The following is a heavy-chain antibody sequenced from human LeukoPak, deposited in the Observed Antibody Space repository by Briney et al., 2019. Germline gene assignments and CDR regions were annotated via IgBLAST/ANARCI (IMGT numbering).Heavy chain of an antibody. CDR1: GFIFSSFA. V-gene: IGHV3-23*01. J-gene: IGHJ4*02. Sequence: GGSLRLSCAASGFIFSSFAMNWVRQAPGKGLEWVSIISGNGDSTHYTDSVKGRFTISRDNSKNTLYLQMNSLRAEDTAVYYCAKTVGAVAGTGYFDYWGQGTLVTVSS. CDR3: AKTVGAVAGTGYFDY. CDR2: ISGNGDST. D-gene: IGHD6-19*01.